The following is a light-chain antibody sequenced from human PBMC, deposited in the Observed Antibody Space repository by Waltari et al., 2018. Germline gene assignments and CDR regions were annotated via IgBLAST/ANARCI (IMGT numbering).Light chain of an antibody. CDR2: GAS. J-gene: IGKJ4*01. V-gene: IGKV3-20*01. Sequence: EIVLTQSPGTLSLSPGERATLSCRASQTVRTTYLAWYQQKPGQAPTLLIYGASSRAPGIPDRFSGSGSGTDFSLTSSSLEPEDFAVYYCQQYDISPLTFGGGTRVEIK. CDR1: QTVRTTY. CDR3: QQYDISPLT.